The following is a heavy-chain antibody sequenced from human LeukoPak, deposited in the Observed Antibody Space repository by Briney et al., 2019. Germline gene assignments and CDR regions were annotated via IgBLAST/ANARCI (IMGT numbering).Heavy chain of an antibody. CDR3: ARDLTLSY. J-gene: IGHJ4*02. V-gene: IGHV3-48*01. Sequence: PGGSLTLSCAASGFTFSSYNMNWVRQAPGKGLEWVSFISSSAGTIYYADSVKGRFTISKDNAKNSLYLQMNSLRVEDTAVYYCARDLTLSYWGQGTLVTVSS. D-gene: IGHD1-14*01. CDR1: GFTFSSYN. CDR2: ISSSAGTI.